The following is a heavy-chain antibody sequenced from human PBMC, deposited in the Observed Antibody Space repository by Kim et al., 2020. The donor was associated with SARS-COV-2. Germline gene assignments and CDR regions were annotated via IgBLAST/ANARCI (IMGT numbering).Heavy chain of an antibody. CDR3: ARGGRPGDRDWFDP. CDR1: GGSISSSSYY. J-gene: IGHJ5*02. V-gene: IGHV4-39*07. D-gene: IGHD7-27*01. CDR2: IYYSGST. Sequence: SETLSLTCTVSGGSISSSSYYWGWIRQPPGKGLEWIGSIYYSGSTYYNPSLKSRVTISVDTSKNQFSLKLSSVTAADTAVYYCARGGRPGDRDWFDPWGQGTLVTVSS.